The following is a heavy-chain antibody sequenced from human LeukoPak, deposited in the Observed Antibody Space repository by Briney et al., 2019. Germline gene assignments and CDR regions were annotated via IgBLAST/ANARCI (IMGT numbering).Heavy chain of an antibody. J-gene: IGHJ4*02. CDR3: ARDFYCSRTSCYAPSFDY. CDR1: GFTFSSYA. Sequence: GGSLRLSCAASGFTFSSYAMSWVRQAPGKGLEWVSAISGSGGSTYYADSAKGRFTISRDNSKNTLYLQMKSLRAEDTAVYYCARDFYCSRTSCYAPSFDYWGQGTLVTVSS. CDR2: ISGSGGST. V-gene: IGHV3-23*01. D-gene: IGHD2-2*01.